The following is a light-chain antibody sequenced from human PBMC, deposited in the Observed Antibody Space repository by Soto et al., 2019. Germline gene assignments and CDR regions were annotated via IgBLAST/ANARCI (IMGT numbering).Light chain of an antibody. J-gene: IGKJ3*01. V-gene: IGKV3-11*01. Sequence: EIVLTQSPATLSLSPGERATLSCRASQSVSSYLAWYQQKPGQAPRLLIYDASNRATGIPARFSGSGSGTDFTLTISSLEPEDFAVYYCQQRSTRFGPGTKVDIK. CDR3: QQRSTR. CDR1: QSVSSY. CDR2: DAS.